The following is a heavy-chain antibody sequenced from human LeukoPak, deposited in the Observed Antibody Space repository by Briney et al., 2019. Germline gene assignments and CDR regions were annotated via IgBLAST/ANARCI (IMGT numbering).Heavy chain of an antibody. V-gene: IGHV4-61*01. Sequence: PSEALSLTRTVSGGSIGSGSYYWSWIRQPPGKRLEWIGNIYYSGSTNYNPSLKSRITISVDTSKNQFSLKVRSVTAADTAVYYCARSVAVAGIIYYGVDVWGQGTTVTVSS. CDR2: IYYSGST. CDR1: GGSIGSGSYY. D-gene: IGHD6-19*01. J-gene: IGHJ6*02. CDR3: ARSVAVAGIIYYGVDV.